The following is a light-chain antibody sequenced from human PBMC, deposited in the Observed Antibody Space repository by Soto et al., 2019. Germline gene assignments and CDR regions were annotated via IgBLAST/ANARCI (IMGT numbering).Light chain of an antibody. CDR1: QIITVW. CDR3: QQYKSYIP. Sequence: DIQMTQSPSTMSASVGDRVTITCRARQIITVWLAWDQQKPGKAPKLLIHYASSLQSGVPSRFSGSGSGTEFTLTISSLQPDEFATYYCQQYKSYIPFGPGTPVDLK. CDR2: YAS. J-gene: IGKJ3*01. V-gene: IGKV1-5*01.